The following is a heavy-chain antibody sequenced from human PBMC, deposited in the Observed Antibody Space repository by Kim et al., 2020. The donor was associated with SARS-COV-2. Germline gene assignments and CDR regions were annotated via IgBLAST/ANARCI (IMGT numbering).Heavy chain of an antibody. Sequence: SVKVSCKASGGTFSSYAISWVRQAPGQGLEWMGRIIPILGIANYAQKFQGRVTITADKSTSTAYMELSSLRSEDTAVYYCARGGLAAARFDYWGQGTLVTVSS. CDR3: ARGGLAAARFDY. CDR1: GGTFSSYA. V-gene: IGHV1-69*04. J-gene: IGHJ4*02. D-gene: IGHD6-13*01. CDR2: IIPILGIA.